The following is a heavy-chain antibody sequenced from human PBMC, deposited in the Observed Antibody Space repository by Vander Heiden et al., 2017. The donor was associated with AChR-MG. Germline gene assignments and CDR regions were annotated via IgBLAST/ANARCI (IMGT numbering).Heavy chain of an antibody. V-gene: IGHV3-23*01. CDR3: AKPPEYYYDSSGYPNLFDY. J-gene: IGHJ4*02. Sequence: EVQLLESGGGLVQPGGSLRLSCAASGFTFSSYAMSWVRQAPGKGLEWVSAISGSGGSTYYADSVKGRFTISRDNSKNTLYLQMNSLRAEDTAVYYCAKPPEYYYDSSGYPNLFDYWGQGTLVTVSS. CDR2: ISGSGGST. CDR1: GFTFSSYA. D-gene: IGHD3-22*01.